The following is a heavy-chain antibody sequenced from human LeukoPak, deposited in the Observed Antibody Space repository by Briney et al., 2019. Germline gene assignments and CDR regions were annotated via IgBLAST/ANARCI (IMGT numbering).Heavy chain of an antibody. V-gene: IGHV3-21*01. CDR3: ARASASGWNPPPDY. Sequence: GGSLRLSCAASGFTFSSYSMNWVRQAPGKGPEWVSSISSSSSYIYYADSVKGRFTISRDNAKNSLYLQMNSLRAEDTAVYYCARASASGWNPPPDYWGQGTLVTVSS. CDR2: ISSSSSYI. J-gene: IGHJ4*02. D-gene: IGHD6-19*01. CDR1: GFTFSSYS.